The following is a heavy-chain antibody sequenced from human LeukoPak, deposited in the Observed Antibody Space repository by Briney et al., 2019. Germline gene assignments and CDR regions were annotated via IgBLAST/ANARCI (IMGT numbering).Heavy chain of an antibody. J-gene: IGHJ3*02. D-gene: IGHD4-23*01. V-gene: IGHV4-31*03. CDR2: SQYSGNA. CDR3: ARDHPTGAGGFDI. Sequence: SETLSLTCTLSGASLSSGANLWRWIRQHPGKGLEWIGCSQYSGNAHYNPYLRRRVTISVDTSENQFSLKLSSVTAADTAVYYCARDHPTGAGGFDIWGQGTMVTVSS. CDR1: GASLSSGANL.